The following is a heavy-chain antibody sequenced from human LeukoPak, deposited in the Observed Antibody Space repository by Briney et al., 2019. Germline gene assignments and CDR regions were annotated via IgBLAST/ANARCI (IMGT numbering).Heavy chain of an antibody. Sequence: SETLSLTCTVSGGSISSSSYYWGWIRQPPGKGLEWIGSIYYSGSTYYNPSLKSRVTISVDTSKNQFSLKLSSVTAADTAVYYCASFQLGSGSYSFSYFDYWGQGTLVTVSS. D-gene: IGHD1-26*01. CDR3: ASFQLGSGSYSFSYFDY. J-gene: IGHJ4*02. V-gene: IGHV4-39*07. CDR2: IYYSGST. CDR1: GGSISSSSYY.